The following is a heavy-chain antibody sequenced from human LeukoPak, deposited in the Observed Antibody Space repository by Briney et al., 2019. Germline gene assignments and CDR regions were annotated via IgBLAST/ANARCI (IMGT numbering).Heavy chain of an antibody. Sequence: KSSETLSLTCTVSGGSISSYYWSWIRQPPGKGLEWTGYIYYSGSTNYNPSLKSRVTISVDTSKNQFSLKLSSVTAADTAVYYYARALAVAGLPFDYWGQGTLVTVSS. CDR2: IYYSGST. CDR1: GGSISSYY. D-gene: IGHD6-19*01. J-gene: IGHJ4*02. V-gene: IGHV4-59*01. CDR3: ARALAVAGLPFDY.